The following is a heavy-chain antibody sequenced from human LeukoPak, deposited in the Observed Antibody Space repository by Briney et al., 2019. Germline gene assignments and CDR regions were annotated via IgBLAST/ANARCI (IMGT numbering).Heavy chain of an antibody. J-gene: IGHJ4*02. D-gene: IGHD1-26*01. CDR3: AKGDTTWELPHDY. Sequence: GGSLRLSCAASGFTFSSYAMSWVRQAPGKELEWVSAISGSGGITSYADSVKGRFTISRDNSKNTLYLQMNSLRAEDTAVYYCAKGDTTWELPHDYWGQGTLVTVSS. CDR1: GFTFSSYA. CDR2: ISGSGGIT. V-gene: IGHV3-23*01.